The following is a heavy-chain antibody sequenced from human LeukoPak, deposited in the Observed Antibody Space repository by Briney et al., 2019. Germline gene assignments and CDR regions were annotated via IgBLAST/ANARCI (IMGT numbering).Heavy chain of an antibody. CDR1: GFTFNNYA. CDR2: ISNSYNT. Sequence: GGSLRLSCAASGFTFNNYAMSWVRQAPGKGLECVSTISNSYNTYYADSVKGRFTISRDNSKNMLYLQMDSLRGDDTAIYYCAKRAGQQLTYWYIDLWGRGTLVSVSS. V-gene: IGHV3-23*01. CDR3: AKRAGQQLTYWYIDL. J-gene: IGHJ2*01. D-gene: IGHD6-13*01.